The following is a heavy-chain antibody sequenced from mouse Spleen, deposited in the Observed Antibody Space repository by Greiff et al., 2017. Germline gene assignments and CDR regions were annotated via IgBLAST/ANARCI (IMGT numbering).Heavy chain of an antibody. J-gene: IGHJ3*01. D-gene: IGHD4-1*01. Sequence: QVQLQQSGAELVRPGTSVKVSCKASGYAFTNYLIEWVKQRPGQGLEWIGVINPGSGGTNYNEKFKGKATLTADKSSSTAYMQLSSLTSEDSAVYFCARDWEGSYWGQGTLVTVSA. CDR1: GYAFTNYL. CDR2: INPGSGGT. V-gene: IGHV1-54*01. CDR3: ARDWEGSY.